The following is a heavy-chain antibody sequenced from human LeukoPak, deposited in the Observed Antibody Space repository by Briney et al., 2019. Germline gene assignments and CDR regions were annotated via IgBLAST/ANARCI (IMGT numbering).Heavy chain of an antibody. CDR3: VRHVSSGWDYYNGLDV. J-gene: IGHJ6*02. CDR2: IYYPEST. Sequence: PSETLSLTCKVSGGSIGSSGFYWGWIRQPPGKGLEWIGSIYYPESTHYNPSPESRVTISVDTSKYQVSLTLSSVTATDTAVYYCVRHVSSGWDYYNGLDVWGQGTTVTASS. D-gene: IGHD6-19*01. V-gene: IGHV4-39*01. CDR1: GGSIGSSGFY.